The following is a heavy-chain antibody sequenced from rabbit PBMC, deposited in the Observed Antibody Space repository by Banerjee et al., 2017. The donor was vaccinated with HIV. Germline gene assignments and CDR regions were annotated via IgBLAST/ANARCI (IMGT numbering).Heavy chain of an antibody. V-gene: IGHV1S7*01. D-gene: IGHD7-1*01. J-gene: IGHJ4*01. CDR1: GFDFSSYY. CDR2: IYGGSGST. Sequence: QLKETGGGLVQPGGSLTLSCKASGFDFSSYYMSWVRQAPGKGLEWIGIIYGGSGSTDYASWVNGRFTISSDNAQNTVDLQMNSLTAADTATYFCARGDGTGVYTNYFTFWGQGTLVTVS. CDR3: ARGDGTGVYTNYFTF.